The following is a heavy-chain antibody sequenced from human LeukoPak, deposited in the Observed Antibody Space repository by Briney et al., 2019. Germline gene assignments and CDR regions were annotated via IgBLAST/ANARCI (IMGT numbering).Heavy chain of an antibody. V-gene: IGHV3-23*01. D-gene: IGHD1-7*01. Sequence: GGSLRLSCGAAGFTFSNYAMTWVHQAPGKGPQWVSSIYGNSKKTFYADSVKGRFTISRDNAKNTLYLQMNSLRVEDTAVYYCVQSELRRIKAFDWGQGTQVSVSS. CDR3: VQSELRRIKAFD. J-gene: IGHJ1*01. CDR2: IYGNSKKT. CDR1: GFTFSNYA.